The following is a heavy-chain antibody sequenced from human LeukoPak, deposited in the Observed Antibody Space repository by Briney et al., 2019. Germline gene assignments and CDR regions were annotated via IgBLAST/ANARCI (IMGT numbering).Heavy chain of an antibody. CDR3: AREGTMIVVAPSDAFDI. CDR1: GFTFSSYA. J-gene: IGHJ3*02. Sequence: GGSLRLSCAASGFTFSSYAMHWVRQAPGKELEWVAVISYDGSNKYYADSVKGRFTISRDNSKNTLYLQMNSLRAEDTAVYYCAREGTMIVVAPSDAFDIWGQGTMVTVSS. CDR2: ISYDGSNK. V-gene: IGHV3-30-3*01. D-gene: IGHD3-22*01.